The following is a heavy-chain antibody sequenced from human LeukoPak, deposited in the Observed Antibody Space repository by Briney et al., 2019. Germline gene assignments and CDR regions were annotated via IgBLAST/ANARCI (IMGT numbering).Heavy chain of an antibody. CDR2: IYRSGRT. V-gene: IGHV4-38-2*01. CDR3: ARVNGTSPEDY. CDR1: GFSISSGYY. Sequence: PSETLSLTCAVSGFSISSGYYWAWVRQPPGKGLEWIGSIYRSGRTNFNPSLKRRVTMSVDTSKNHFSLKLNSLTAADTAVYYFARVNGTSPEDYWGQGALVTVSS. D-gene: IGHD2-8*01. J-gene: IGHJ4*02.